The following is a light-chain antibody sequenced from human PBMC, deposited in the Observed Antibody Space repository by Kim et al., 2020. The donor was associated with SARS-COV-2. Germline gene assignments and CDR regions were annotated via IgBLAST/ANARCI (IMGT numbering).Light chain of an antibody. CDR3: QSYDSSNKV. J-gene: IGLJ3*02. CDR1: SGSIASNY. Sequence: GKTVTISGTRSSGSIASNYVQWYQQRPGSSPTTVIYEDNQRPSGVPDRFSGSIDSSSNSASLTISGLKTEDEADYYCQSYDSSNKVFGGGTQLTVL. V-gene: IGLV6-57*01. CDR2: EDN.